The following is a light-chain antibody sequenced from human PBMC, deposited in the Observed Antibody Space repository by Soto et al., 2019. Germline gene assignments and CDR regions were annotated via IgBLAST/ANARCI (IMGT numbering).Light chain of an antibody. CDR2: EVS. CDR1: NNDVGGHNY. CDR3: SSYTGSSTLVM. V-gene: IGLV2-14*01. Sequence: QSALTQPASVSGSPGQSITISCTGTNNDVGGHNYVSWYQQHPGKAPKLMIYEVSVRPVGVSNRFSGSKSGNTASLTISGLQTEDEADYFCSSYTGSSTLVMFGGGTKLTVL. J-gene: IGLJ3*02.